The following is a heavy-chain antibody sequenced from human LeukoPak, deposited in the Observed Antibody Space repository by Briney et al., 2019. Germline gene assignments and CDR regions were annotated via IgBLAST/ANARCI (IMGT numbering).Heavy chain of an antibody. CDR3: ARLSFGSSYDY. CDR1: GYTFTGSS. D-gene: IGHD6-13*01. CDR2: VNPNSGGT. V-gene: IGHV1-2*02. J-gene: IGHJ4*02. Sequence: ASVKVSCKASGYTFTGSSLHWVRQAPGQGLEWMGWVNPNSGGTNYAQKFQGRVTMTRDTSISTAYMELSRLTSDDTAIYYCARLSFGSSYDYWGQGTLVTVSS.